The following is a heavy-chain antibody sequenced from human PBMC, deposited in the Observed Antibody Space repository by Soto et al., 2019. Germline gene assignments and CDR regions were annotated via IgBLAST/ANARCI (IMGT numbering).Heavy chain of an antibody. CDR1: GFTFSDYY. Sequence: PGGSLRLSCEGSGFTFSDYYISWIRQAPGKGLEWISYSSNSGTFSRYADSVKGRFSISRDNTKNLLYLQMNSLRAEDTAVYYGARSGDKYNRLDYWGQGT. CDR2: SSNSGTFS. D-gene: IGHD1-1*01. CDR3: ARSGDKYNRLDY. V-gene: IGHV3-11*06. J-gene: IGHJ4*02.